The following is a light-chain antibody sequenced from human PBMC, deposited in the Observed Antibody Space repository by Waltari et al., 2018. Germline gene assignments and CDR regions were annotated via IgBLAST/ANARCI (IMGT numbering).Light chain of an antibody. CDR3: AVWDDSLSGPG. CDR1: TSNIGSNT. CDR2: TNN. J-gene: IGLJ3*02. V-gene: IGLV1-44*01. Sequence: QSVLTQPPSASGTPGQRVTISCSGSTSNIGSNTVNWYQQLPRTAPKLRIYTNNQRPSGVPDRFSGSKSGTSASLAISGLQSEDEADYYCAVWDDSLSGPGFGGGTKVTVL.